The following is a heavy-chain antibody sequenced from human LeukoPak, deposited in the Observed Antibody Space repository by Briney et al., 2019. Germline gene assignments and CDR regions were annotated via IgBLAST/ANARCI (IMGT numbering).Heavy chain of an antibody. J-gene: IGHJ4*02. D-gene: IGHD6-6*01. CDR3: ARDRGSSSPLDC. Sequence: GGSLRLSCAASAFSLNAYNMNWVRRAPGRGLEWVSSISSGSSYIYYADSVKGRFTISRDNARNSLYLQMNSLRAEDTAVYYCARDRGSSSPLDCWGQGTLVTVSS. V-gene: IGHV3-21*01. CDR1: AFSLNAYN. CDR2: ISSGSSYI.